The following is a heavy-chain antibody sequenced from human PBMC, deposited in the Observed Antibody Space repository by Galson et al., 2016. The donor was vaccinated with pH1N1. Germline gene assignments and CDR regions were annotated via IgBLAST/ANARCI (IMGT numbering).Heavy chain of an antibody. D-gene: IGHD4-17*01. J-gene: IGHJ5*02. CDR1: GGTFSCYG. Sequence: SVKVSCKASGGTFSCYGISWVRQAPGQGLEWMGRIIPIFGTANYAQKFQGRVTITADESTSTAYMELSSLRSEDTAVYYCARWDYGDYVGWFDPWGQGTLVTVSS. CDR3: ARWDYGDYVGWFDP. CDR2: IIPIFGTA. V-gene: IGHV1-69*13.